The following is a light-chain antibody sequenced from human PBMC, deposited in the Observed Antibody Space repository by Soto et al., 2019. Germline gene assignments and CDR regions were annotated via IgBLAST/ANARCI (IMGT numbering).Light chain of an antibody. Sequence: DIQMTQSPPSLSASVGDRVTITCRASQSISTYLNWYQQKPGKAPKLLISAASSLHSGVPSRFSGSGSGTDFTLTISSLQPEDFTTYYCQQNYNPPFTFGGGTKVEIK. V-gene: IGKV1-39*01. CDR1: QSISTY. CDR3: QQNYNPPFT. CDR2: AAS. J-gene: IGKJ4*01.